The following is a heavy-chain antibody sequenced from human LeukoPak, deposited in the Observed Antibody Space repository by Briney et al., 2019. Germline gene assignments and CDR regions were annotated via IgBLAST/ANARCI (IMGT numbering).Heavy chain of an antibody. CDR1: GYTFSSYG. Sequence: ASVKVSCKASGYTFSSYGICWVRQAPGQGLEWMGWISAYNGNTNYAQKLQGRVTMTTDTSTSTAYMELRSLRSDDTAVYYCARDPWYYYDSSGYYYYYGMDVWGQGTTVTVSS. V-gene: IGHV1-18*01. J-gene: IGHJ6*02. CDR3: ARDPWYYYDSSGYYYYYGMDV. D-gene: IGHD3-22*01. CDR2: ISAYNGNT.